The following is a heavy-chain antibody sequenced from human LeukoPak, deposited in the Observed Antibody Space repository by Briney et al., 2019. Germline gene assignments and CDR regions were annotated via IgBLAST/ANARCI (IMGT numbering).Heavy chain of an antibody. Sequence: GGSLRLSCAASGFTFSNYWMSWVRQAPGKGLEWVANIKHDGRDKHYVDSVKGRFTIARDSAKNSLNLQMNSLRAEDTAVYYCARGGNHDILTGYIFDCWGQGTLVTVSS. D-gene: IGHD3-9*01. CDR3: ARGGNHDILTGYIFDC. J-gene: IGHJ4*02. V-gene: IGHV3-7*03. CDR2: IKHDGRDK. CDR1: GFTFSNYW.